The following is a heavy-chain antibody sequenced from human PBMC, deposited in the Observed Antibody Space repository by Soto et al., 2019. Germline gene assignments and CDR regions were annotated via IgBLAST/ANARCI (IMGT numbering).Heavy chain of an antibody. CDR2: ISSSSTYI. J-gene: IGHJ5*02. Sequence: GGSLRLSCAASGFMLIAYATSWVRQAPGKGLEWVSSISSSSTYIYYADSVKGRFSISRDNAKNSLYLQMNSLRAEDTALYYCAKTIYFRGITCYNNWFDPGGQGTLVTVPS. D-gene: IGHD2-15*01. CDR1: GFMLIAYA. V-gene: IGHV3-21*01. CDR3: AKTIYFRGITCYNNWFDP.